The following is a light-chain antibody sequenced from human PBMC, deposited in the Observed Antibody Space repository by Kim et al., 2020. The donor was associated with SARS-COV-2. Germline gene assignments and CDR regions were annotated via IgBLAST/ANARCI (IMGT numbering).Light chain of an antibody. Sequence: SPGKRATLSCRASQSVSRNLAWYQHKPGQAPRLRIYGASTRATGIPARFSGSGSGTEFTLTISSLQSEDFAVYYCQQYNNWPPWTFGQGTKVDIK. CDR2: GAS. CDR3: QQYNNWPPWT. J-gene: IGKJ1*01. V-gene: IGKV3-15*01. CDR1: QSVSRN.